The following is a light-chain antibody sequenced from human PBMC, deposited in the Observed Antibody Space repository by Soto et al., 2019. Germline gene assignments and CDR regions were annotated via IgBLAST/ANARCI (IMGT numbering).Light chain of an antibody. J-gene: IGLJ2*01. Sequence: QSALTQPASVSGSPGQSITISCTGTSSDVGSYNLVSWYQQHPGKAPKLMIYEVSKRPSGVSNRFSGSKSGNTASLTISGIQAEDETDYYCSSYAGSSNVIFGGGTKPTVL. CDR1: SSDVGSYNL. CDR2: EVS. CDR3: SSYAGSSNVI. V-gene: IGLV2-23*02.